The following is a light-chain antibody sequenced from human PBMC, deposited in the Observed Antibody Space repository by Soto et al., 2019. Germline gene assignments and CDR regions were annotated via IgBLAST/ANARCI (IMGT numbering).Light chain of an antibody. CDR3: SSYTSSSTLGV. Sequence: QSVLAQPASVSGPPGQSITISCTGTSSDVGGYNYVSWYQQHPGKAPKLMIYEVSNRPSGVSNRFSGSKSGNTASLTISGLQAEDEADYYCSSYTSSSTLGVFGTGTKVTVL. CDR1: SSDVGGYNY. CDR2: EVS. V-gene: IGLV2-14*01. J-gene: IGLJ1*01.